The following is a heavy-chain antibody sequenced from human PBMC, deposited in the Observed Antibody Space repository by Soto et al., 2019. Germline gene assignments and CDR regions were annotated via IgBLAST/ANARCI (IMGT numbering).Heavy chain of an antibody. CDR1: GFTFSDNY. J-gene: IGHJ4*02. Sequence: QVPLVESGGGLVKPGGSLRLSCVASGFTFSDNYMSWIRQAPGKGLEWVSYISGSGTTIYYGDSVQGRFTISRDNAGNSLYLQMNSLRPDDTPEYYYARELNAYREFDYWGQGTLVTVSS. D-gene: IGHD3-10*01. CDR3: ARELNAYREFDY. V-gene: IGHV3-11*01. CDR2: ISGSGTTI.